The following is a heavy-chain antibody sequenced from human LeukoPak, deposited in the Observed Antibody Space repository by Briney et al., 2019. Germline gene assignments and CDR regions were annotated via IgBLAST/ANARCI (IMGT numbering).Heavy chain of an antibody. V-gene: IGHV4-38-2*02. Sequence: SETLSLTCTVSSYSISSGYYWGWIRQPPGKGLEWIGSIYHSGTTYYNPSLKSRVTISVDTSKNQFSLKLSSVTAADTAVYYCARVKGRLSWFDPWGQGTLFTVSS. J-gene: IGHJ5*02. CDR3: ARVKGRLSWFDP. CDR2: IYHSGTT. CDR1: SYSISSGYY.